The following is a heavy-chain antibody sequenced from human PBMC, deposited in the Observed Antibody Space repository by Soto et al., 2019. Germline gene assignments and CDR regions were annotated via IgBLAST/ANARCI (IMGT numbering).Heavy chain of an antibody. Sequence: SETLSLTCAVYGGSFSGYYWTWIRQPPGTGLEWIGEINHSGSTNYNPSLKSRVTISVDTSKNQFSLKLSSVTAADTAVYYCAASCVGCRGFNYYGMDVWGQGTTVTVS. V-gene: IGHV4-34*01. CDR2: INHSGST. CDR1: GGSFSGYY. J-gene: IGHJ6*02. D-gene: IGHD5-12*01. CDR3: AASCVGCRGFNYYGMDV.